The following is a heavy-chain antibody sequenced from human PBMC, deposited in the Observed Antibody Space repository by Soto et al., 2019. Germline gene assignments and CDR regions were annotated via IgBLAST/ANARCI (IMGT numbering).Heavy chain of an antibody. CDR1: GFSLSTNVVG. J-gene: IGHJ4*02. CDR3: AHSTPKVLDY. CDR2: VYWDDDK. V-gene: IGHV2-5*02. Sequence: QITLKESGPTVVKPTQTLTLTCTFSGFSLSTNVVGVGWIRQPPGKALEWLALVYWDDDKGYSPSLKSRLTITKDPSKHQVVLTLTTMDPGDTATSYCAHSTPKVLDYWGRGTLVTVSS.